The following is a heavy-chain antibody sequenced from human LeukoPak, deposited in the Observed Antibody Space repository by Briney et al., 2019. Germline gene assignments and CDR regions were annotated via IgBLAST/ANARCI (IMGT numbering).Heavy chain of an antibody. CDR1: GFIFSNYG. CDR3: AKDLSAGSSDYRFDY. J-gene: IGHJ4*02. Sequence: GGSLRLSCAASGFIFSNYGMHWVRQAPGKGVEWVAVTSYDGRNKHYADSVKGRLTISRDNSKSTLYLQMNSLRAEDTAVYYCAKDLSAGSSDYRFDYWGQGTLVTVSS. D-gene: IGHD6-25*01. V-gene: IGHV3-30*18. CDR2: TSYDGRNK.